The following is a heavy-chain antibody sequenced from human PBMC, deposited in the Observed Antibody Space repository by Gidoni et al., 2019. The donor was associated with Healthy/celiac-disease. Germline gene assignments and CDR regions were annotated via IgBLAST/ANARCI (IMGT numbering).Heavy chain of an antibody. D-gene: IGHD3-22*01. CDR1: GYTFPSYH. CDR2: INPSGGST. J-gene: IGHJ5*02. CDR3: ARGSYYYDSSGYYYDWFDP. Sequence: QVQLVQSGAEVKKPGASVKVSCKASGYTFPSYHMHWVRQAPGQGLEWMGIINPSGGSTSYAQKFQGRVTMTRDTSTSTVYMELSSLRSEDTAVYYCARGSYYYDSSGYYYDWFDPWGQGTLVTVSS. V-gene: IGHV1-46*03.